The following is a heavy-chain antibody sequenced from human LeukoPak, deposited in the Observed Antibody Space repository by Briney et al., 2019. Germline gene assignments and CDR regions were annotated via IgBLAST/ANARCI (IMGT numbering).Heavy chain of an antibody. D-gene: IGHD6-6*01. CDR1: GDSVSSNSAA. CDR3: ARDAWSSSSWFDP. J-gene: IGHJ5*02. Sequence: SQTLSLTCAIFGDSVSSNSAAWNWIRQSPSRGLEWLGRTYYRSKWYNDYAVSVKSRTTINPDTSKNQFSLQLNSVTPADTAVYYCARDAWSSSSWFDPWGQGTLVTVSS. V-gene: IGHV6-1*01. CDR2: TYYRSKWYN.